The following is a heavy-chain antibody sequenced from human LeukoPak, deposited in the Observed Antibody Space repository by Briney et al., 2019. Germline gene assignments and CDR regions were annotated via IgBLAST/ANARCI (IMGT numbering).Heavy chain of an antibody. Sequence: PTGGSLRLSCAASGFTVSSNYMSWVRQAPGKGLEWVSVIYSGGSTYYADSVKGRFTISRDNSKNTLYLQMNNLRAEDTAVYYCARDVSVVVLSSTPTQIDYWGQGTLVTVSS. V-gene: IGHV3-53*05. CDR1: GFTVSSNY. D-gene: IGHD3-22*01. CDR3: ARDVSVVVLSSTPTQIDY. CDR2: IYSGGST. J-gene: IGHJ4*02.